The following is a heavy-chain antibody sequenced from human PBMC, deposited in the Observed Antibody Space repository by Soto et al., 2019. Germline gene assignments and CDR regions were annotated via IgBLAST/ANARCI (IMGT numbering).Heavy chain of an antibody. V-gene: IGHV3-33*01. CDR1: GFAFSGYG. J-gene: IGHJ6*02. CDR3: AREGYCSGGGCSGGMDV. Sequence: GGSLRLSCAASGFAFSGYGMHWVRQAPGKGLEWVAFIWFDGSDALYSDSVKGRFTISRDNSKNTLFLQLNSLRGDDTAVYYCAREGYCSGGGCSGGMDVWGPGPTVTVSS. CDR2: IWFDGSDA. D-gene: IGHD2-15*01.